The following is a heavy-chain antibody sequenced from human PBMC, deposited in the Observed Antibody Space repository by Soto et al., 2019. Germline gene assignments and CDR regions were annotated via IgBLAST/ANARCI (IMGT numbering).Heavy chain of an antibody. CDR2: ISGSGGST. J-gene: IGHJ1*01. Sequence: GGSLRLSCAASGFTFSSYAMSWVRQAPGKGLEWVSAISGSGGSTYYADSVKGRFTISRDNSKNTLYLQMNSLRAEDTAVYYCAKGASGDYGDYEYFQHWGQGTLVTVSS. CDR1: GFTFSSYA. CDR3: AKGASGDYGDYEYFQH. D-gene: IGHD4-17*01. V-gene: IGHV3-23*01.